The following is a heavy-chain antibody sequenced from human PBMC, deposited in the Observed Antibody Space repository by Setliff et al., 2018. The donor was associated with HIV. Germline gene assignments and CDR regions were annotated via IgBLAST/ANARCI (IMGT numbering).Heavy chain of an antibody. CDR1: GASISSGNW. CDR3: ARLMPNWDYFDF. J-gene: IGHJ4*02. CDR2: IFHTGST. D-gene: IGHD2-2*01. Sequence: PSETLSLTCAVSGASISSGNWWSWVRQSPGKGLEWIGEIFHTGSTNYNPSLKSRVTISVATSKNHFSLNVSSLPAADTALYFCARLMPNWDYFDFWGQGTQVTVSS. V-gene: IGHV4-4*02.